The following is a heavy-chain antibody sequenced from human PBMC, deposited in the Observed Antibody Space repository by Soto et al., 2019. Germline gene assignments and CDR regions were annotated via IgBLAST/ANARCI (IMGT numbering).Heavy chain of an antibody. CDR1: GGSISSYY. V-gene: IGHV4-59*08. CDR3: ARSRYGDYASGSYYFDY. D-gene: IGHD1-26*01. J-gene: IGHJ4*02. Sequence: SETLSLTCTVSGGSISSYYWSWIRQPPGKELEWIGYIYYTGSTNYNPSLQSRVTISVDTSKNHFSLKLTSVTAADTAVYYCARSRYGDYASGSYYFDYWGQGTLVTVSS. CDR2: IYYTGST.